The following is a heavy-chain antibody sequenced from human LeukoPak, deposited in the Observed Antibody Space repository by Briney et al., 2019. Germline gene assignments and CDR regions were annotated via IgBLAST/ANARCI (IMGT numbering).Heavy chain of an antibody. D-gene: IGHD3-10*01. CDR2: ISSSGSTI. Sequence: PGGSLRLSCAASGFTFSSYEMNWVRQAPGKGLEWVSYISSSGSTIYHADSVKGRFTISRDNPQNTLYLQMNSLRAEDTAVYYCARFADYAEYWGQGTLVTVSS. CDR3: ARFADYAEY. V-gene: IGHV3-48*03. J-gene: IGHJ4*02. CDR1: GFTFSSYE.